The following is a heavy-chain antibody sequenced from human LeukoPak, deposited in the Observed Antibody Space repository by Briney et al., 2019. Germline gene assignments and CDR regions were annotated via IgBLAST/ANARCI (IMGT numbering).Heavy chain of an antibody. Sequence: GGSLRLSCAASGFTFSSYWMSWVRQPPGKGLEWVANIKGDGSEKYYVDSVKGRFTISRDSAKNSLFLQMNSLRAEDTAVYYCASERPSSSWYDYWGQGTLVTVSS. CDR2: IKGDGSEK. CDR1: GFTFSSYW. V-gene: IGHV3-7*01. D-gene: IGHD6-13*01. CDR3: ASERPSSSWYDY. J-gene: IGHJ4*02.